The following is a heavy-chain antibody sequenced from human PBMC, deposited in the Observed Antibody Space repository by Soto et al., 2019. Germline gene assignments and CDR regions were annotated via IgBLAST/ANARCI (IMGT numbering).Heavy chain of an antibody. CDR3: ARDYGDYQFDY. D-gene: IGHD4-17*01. Sequence: PSETLSLTCTVSNGSISSTTYFWGWICQPPGKGLEWIGSISYSGSTFYNPSLKSRVTISVETSKNQFSLKLASVTAADTAVYYCARDYGDYQFDYWGQGTLVTVSS. V-gene: IGHV4-39*02. CDR2: ISYSGST. J-gene: IGHJ4*02. CDR1: NGSISSTTYF.